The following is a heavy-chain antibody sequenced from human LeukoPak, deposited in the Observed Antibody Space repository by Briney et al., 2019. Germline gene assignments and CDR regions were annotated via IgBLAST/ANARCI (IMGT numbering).Heavy chain of an antibody. CDR1: GFTFSSYA. D-gene: IGHD3-22*01. Sequence: GGPLRLSCAASGFTFSSYAMNWVRQAPGKGLEWVSTISGSGGSTYYADSVKGRFTISRDNSKNTLYLQMNSLRAEDTAVYYCAKLSRYYDSSGYYPLYWGQGTLVTVSS. CDR3: AKLSRYYDSSGYYPLY. CDR2: ISGSGGST. J-gene: IGHJ4*02. V-gene: IGHV3-23*01.